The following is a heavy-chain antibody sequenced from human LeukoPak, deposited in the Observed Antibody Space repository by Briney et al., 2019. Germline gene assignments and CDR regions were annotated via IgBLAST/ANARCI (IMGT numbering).Heavy chain of an antibody. D-gene: IGHD5-24*01. Sequence: GASVRVSCKASGGTFSSYAISWVRQAPGQGLEWMGGIIPIFGTANYAQKFQGRVTITADESTSTAYMELSSLRSEDTAVYYCARDNRWLQKAGGGSYYFDYWGQGTLVTVSS. V-gene: IGHV1-69*13. J-gene: IGHJ4*02. CDR1: GGTFSSYA. CDR2: IIPIFGTA. CDR3: ARDNRWLQKAGGGSYYFDY.